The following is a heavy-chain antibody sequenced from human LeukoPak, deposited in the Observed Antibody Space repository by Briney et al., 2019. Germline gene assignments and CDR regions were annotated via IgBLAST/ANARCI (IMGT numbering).Heavy chain of an antibody. CDR3: ARARNERSYGSSAYHYASGDAFDM. D-gene: IGHD3-22*01. CDR2: ISGSGTAT. V-gene: IGHV3-23*01. CDR1: GFIFSNYA. J-gene: IGHJ3*02. Sequence: GGSLRLSCAASGFIFSNYAMSWVRRAPGKGLDWVSAISGSGTATYYADSVKGRFTVSRDNSKNTLYLQVNSLRVGDTAVYYCARARNERSYGSSAYHYASGDAFDMWGQGTMVSVSS.